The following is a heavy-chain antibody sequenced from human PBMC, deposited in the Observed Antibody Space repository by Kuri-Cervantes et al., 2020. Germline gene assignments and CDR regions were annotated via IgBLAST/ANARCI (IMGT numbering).Heavy chain of an antibody. V-gene: IGHV4-38-2*02. D-gene: IGHD6-19*01. CDR1: GYSISSGYY. CDR2: IYHSGST. J-gene: IGHJ4*02. CDR3: ARVRPPTIPVAGGLFDY. Sequence: GSLRLSCTVSGYSISSGYYWGWIRQPPGKGLEWIGSIYHSGSTYYDPSLRSRVTISVDTSKNQFSLKLSSVTAADTAVYCCARVRPPTIPVAGGLFDYWGQGTLVTVSS.